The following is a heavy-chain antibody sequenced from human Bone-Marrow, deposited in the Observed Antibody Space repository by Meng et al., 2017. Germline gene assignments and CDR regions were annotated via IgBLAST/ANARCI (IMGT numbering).Heavy chain of an antibody. J-gene: IGHJ3*02. V-gene: IGHV4-59*01. CDR1: GASMRSYY. Sequence: GSLRLSCTVSGASMRSYYWSWIRQAPGMGLEWIGEISCSGSTKYNPSLNSRVTISMDTSKMQFSLKLSAVAAADTAVYYCASAPINYDQLTGYYSGAFDIWGPGTMVTVSS. D-gene: IGHD3-9*01. CDR3: ASAPINYDQLTGYYSGAFDI. CDR2: ISCSGST.